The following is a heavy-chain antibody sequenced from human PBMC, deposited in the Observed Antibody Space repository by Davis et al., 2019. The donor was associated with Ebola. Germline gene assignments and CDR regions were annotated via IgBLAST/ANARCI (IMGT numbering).Heavy chain of an antibody. J-gene: IGHJ4*02. D-gene: IGHD5-12*01. V-gene: IGHV1-3*01. Sequence: ASVKVSCKASGYTFTSYAMHWVRQAPGQRLEWMGWINAGNGNTKYSQKFQGRVTITRDTSASTAYMELSSLRSQDTAVYYCARVLSAGGYDFEADYWGQGTLVTVSS. CDR1: GYTFTSYA. CDR3: ARVLSAGGYDFEADY. CDR2: INAGNGNT.